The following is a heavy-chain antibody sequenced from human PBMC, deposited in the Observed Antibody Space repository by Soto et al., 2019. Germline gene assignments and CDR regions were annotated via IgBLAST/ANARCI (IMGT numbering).Heavy chain of an antibody. CDR3: ARDKLTGLFDY. CDR1: GGSISSGDYY. Sequence: SETLSLTCTVSGGSISSGDYYWSWIRQPPGKGLEWIGYIYYSGSTNYNPSLKSRVTISVDTSKNQFSLKLTSVTAADTAVYYCARDKLTGLFDYWGQGTLVTVSS. CDR2: IYYSGST. J-gene: IGHJ4*02. D-gene: IGHD2-8*02. V-gene: IGHV4-30-4*01.